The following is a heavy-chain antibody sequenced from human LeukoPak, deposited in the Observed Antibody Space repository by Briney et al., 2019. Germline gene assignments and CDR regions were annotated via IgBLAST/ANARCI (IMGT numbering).Heavy chain of an antibody. CDR2: INKSDNT. J-gene: IGHJ5*02. V-gene: IGHV4-4*07. Sequence: PSETLSLTCTVSGGSISSYYWSWIRQPAGKGLEWIGRINKSDNTNYNPSLRSRVTMSVDTSKNQFSLKLSSVTAADTAVYYCAGDRSTGYSSDWFDPWGQGTLVTVSS. D-gene: IGHD6-19*01. CDR3: AGDRSTGYSSDWFDP. CDR1: GGSISSYY.